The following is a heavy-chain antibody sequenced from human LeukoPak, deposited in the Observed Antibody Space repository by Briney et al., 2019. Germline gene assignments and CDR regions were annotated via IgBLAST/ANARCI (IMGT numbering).Heavy chain of an antibody. Sequence: ASVKVSCKASGYTFTSYYMHWVQQAPGQGLEWMGIINPSGGSTSYAQKFQGRVTMTRDTSTSTVYMELSSLRSEDTAVYYCARESGGKYSSGWYYFDYWGQGTLVTVSS. J-gene: IGHJ4*02. CDR3: ARESGGKYSSGWYYFDY. D-gene: IGHD6-19*01. CDR2: INPSGGST. CDR1: GYTFTSYY. V-gene: IGHV1-46*01.